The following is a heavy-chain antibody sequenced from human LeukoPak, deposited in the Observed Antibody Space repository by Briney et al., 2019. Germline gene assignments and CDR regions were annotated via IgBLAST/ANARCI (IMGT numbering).Heavy chain of an antibody. CDR2: ISGSGATT. V-gene: IGHV3-23*01. D-gene: IGHD5-24*01. Sequence: QPGGSLRLSCAASGFSFRTYAMTWVRQAPGKGLEWVSSISGSGATTYNADPLKGRFTISRDNSENTLYLQMNSLRAEDTAVYYCAKELKMAVVGTVAFDIWGQGTKVTV. J-gene: IGHJ3*02. CDR1: GFSFRTYA. CDR3: AKELKMAVVGTVAFDI.